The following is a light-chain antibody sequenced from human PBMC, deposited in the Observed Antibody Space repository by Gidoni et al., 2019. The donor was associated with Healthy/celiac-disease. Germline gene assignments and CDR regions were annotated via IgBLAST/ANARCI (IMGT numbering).Light chain of an antibody. CDR2: KAS. Sequence: DIQMTQSPSTLSASVGDIVTITCRASQSISSWLAWYQQKPGKAPKLLIYKASSLESGVPSRFGGSESETEFTLTISSLQPDDFATYYCQQYNSYSPYTFGQGTKLEIK. V-gene: IGKV1-5*03. CDR1: QSISSW. J-gene: IGKJ2*01. CDR3: QQYNSYSPYT.